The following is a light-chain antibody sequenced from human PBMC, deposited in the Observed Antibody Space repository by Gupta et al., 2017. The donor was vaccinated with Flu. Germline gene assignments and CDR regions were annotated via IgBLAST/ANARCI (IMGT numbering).Light chain of an antibody. V-gene: IGKV1-33*01. CDR1: QDINNY. J-gene: IGKJ4*01. CDR2: EAS. Sequence: DIQLTQSPSSLSASVGDRVTITCQASQDINNYLNCYQQKPGNAPKLLIYEASTLETGVPPRFSGSRCGTEYTISISSRQPEDIAANYCHQYDDFPQVTFGRGTQVDIK. CDR3: HQYDDFPQVT.